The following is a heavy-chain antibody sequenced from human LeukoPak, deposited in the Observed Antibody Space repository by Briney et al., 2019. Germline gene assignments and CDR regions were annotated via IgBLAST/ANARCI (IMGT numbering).Heavy chain of an antibody. CDR2: TYYRSKWYN. Sequence: SQTLSLTCAISGDSGSINSAAWSWIRQSPSRGLEWLGRTYYRSKWYNDYAVSVKSRITINPDTSKNQFSLQLNSVTPEGPAVYYWAREFKGTAFDYWGQGTLVTVPS. D-gene: IGHD5-18*01. V-gene: IGHV6-1*01. CDR3: AREFKGTAFDY. CDR1: GDSGSINSAA. J-gene: IGHJ4*02.